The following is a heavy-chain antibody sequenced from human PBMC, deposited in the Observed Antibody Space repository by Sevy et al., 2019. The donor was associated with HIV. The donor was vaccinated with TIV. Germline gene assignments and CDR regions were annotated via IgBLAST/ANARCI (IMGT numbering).Heavy chain of an antibody. J-gene: IGHJ6*02. CDR2: IRCKAYCATT. CDR3: SRVGGATYWGMDV. V-gene: IGHV3-49*04. Sequence: GGSLRLSCTASGFTFGEYVMSWVRQAPGKGLEWVGFIRCKAYCATTAYAASVRGKFTISRQDAKNIAYLEMSSLKTEYTAVYYGSRVGGATYWGMDVWGQGTTVTVSS. D-gene: IGHD1-26*01. CDR1: GFTFGEYV.